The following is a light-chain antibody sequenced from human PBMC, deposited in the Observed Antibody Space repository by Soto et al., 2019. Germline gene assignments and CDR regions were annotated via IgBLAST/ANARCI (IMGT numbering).Light chain of an antibody. V-gene: IGKV3-15*01. CDR2: AAS. CDR3: QQYENWPWT. CDR1: QSVSSK. J-gene: IGKJ1*01. Sequence: EIVMTQSPGTLSVSPGERVTLSCRASQSVSSKLVWYQRKPGQSPRLLIYAASTRATGVQARFSGSGSGTEFTLTISSLQSEDVAAYYCQQYENWPWTFGQGTKVDI.